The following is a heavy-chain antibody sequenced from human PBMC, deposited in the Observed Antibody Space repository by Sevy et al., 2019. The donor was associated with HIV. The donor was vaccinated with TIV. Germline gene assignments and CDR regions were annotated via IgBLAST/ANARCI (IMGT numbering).Heavy chain of an antibody. D-gene: IGHD2-2*02. J-gene: IGHJ4*02. CDR3: ARAFQLLYYFDY. Sequence: SETLSLTCAVYGGSFSGYYWSWIRQPPGKGLEWIGEINHSGSTNYNPPLKSRVTISVDTSKNQFSLKLSSVTAADTAVYYCARAFQLLYYFDYWGQGTLVTVSS. V-gene: IGHV4-34*01. CDR1: GGSFSGYY. CDR2: INHSGST.